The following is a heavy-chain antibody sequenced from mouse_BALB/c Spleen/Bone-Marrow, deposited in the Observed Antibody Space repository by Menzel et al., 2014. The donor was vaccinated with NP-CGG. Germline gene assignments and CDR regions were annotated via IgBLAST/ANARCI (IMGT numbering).Heavy chain of an antibody. CDR3: ARDRAYGNWYFDV. CDR2: IGTGRGT. D-gene: IGHD2-1*01. J-gene: IGHJ1*01. Sequence: VQLQQSGPGLVAPSQSLSITCTVSGFSLKNYGVHWVRQPPGKGLEWLGVIGTGRGTNYNSALTSRLSISKDNSKSQVFLKMNSLQTDDTAMYYCARDRAYGNWYFDVWGAGTTVTVSS. CDR1: GFSLKNYG. V-gene: IGHV2-9*02.